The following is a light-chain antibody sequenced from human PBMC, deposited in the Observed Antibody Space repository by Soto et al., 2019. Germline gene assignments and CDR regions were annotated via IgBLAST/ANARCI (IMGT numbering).Light chain of an antibody. CDR1: QGISNY. Sequence: DIPMTQSPSSLSASVGDRVTITCRASQGISNYLAWYQQKPGKVPKLLIYAASTLQSGVPSRFSGSGSGTDFTLTISSLQPEDGATYYCQKYNSALKFGGGTKVEIK. J-gene: IGKJ4*02. CDR3: QKYNSALK. V-gene: IGKV1-27*01. CDR2: AAS.